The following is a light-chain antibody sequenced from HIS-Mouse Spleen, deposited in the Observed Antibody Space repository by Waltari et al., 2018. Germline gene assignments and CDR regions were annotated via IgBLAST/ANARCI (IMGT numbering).Light chain of an antibody. V-gene: IGLV2-23*01. CDR2: EGS. J-gene: IGLJ3*02. CDR3: CSYAGSSTWV. CDR1: SSDGGRYNL. Sequence: QSALTQPASVSGSPGQSITISCPGTSSDGGRYNLFSWYQQHPGKAPKLMIYEGSKRPSGVSNRFSGSKSGNTASLTISGLQAEDEADYYCCSYAGSSTWVFGGGTKLTVL.